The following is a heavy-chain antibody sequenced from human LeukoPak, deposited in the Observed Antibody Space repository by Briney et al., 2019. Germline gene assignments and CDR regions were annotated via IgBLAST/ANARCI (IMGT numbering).Heavy chain of an antibody. D-gene: IGHD3-22*01. V-gene: IGHV4-4*02. CDR3: ARLGNYYDSSGYFSDGYFDY. J-gene: IGHJ4*02. Sequence: SGTLSLTCAVSGGSISSSNWWSWVRQPPGKGLEWIGEIYHSGSTNYNPSLKSQVTITVDKSKNQFSLKLSSVTAADTAVYYCARLGNYYDSSGYFSDGYFDYWGQGTLVTVSS. CDR1: GGSISSSNW. CDR2: IYHSGST.